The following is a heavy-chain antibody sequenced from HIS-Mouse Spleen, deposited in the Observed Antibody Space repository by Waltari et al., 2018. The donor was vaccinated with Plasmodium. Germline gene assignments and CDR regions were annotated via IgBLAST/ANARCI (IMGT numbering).Heavy chain of an antibody. J-gene: IGHJ4*02. V-gene: IGHV4-39*07. Sequence: SISSSSYYWGWIRQPPGKGLEWIGSIYYSGRTYYNPSLKSRGTISVDTSKNQFSLKLSSVTAADTAVYYCARDRITGTSYFDYWGQGTLVTVSS. CDR2: IYYSGRT. D-gene: IGHD1-7*01. CDR3: ARDRITGTSYFDY. CDR1: SISSSSYY.